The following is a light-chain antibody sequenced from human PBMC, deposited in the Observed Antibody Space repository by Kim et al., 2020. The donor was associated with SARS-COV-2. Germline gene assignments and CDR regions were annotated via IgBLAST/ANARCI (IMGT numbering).Light chain of an antibody. J-gene: IGLJ2*01. CDR1: RSNSGSVYE. Sequence: KVTSARTGSRSNSGSVYEVTWYHQLPGTAPRLLIYGNNNRASGVPDRFAGSKSGTSASLAITGLQAEDEAVYYCQSYDSRLSAVVFGGGTKVTVL. CDR2: GNN. CDR3: QSYDSRLSAVV. V-gene: IGLV1-40*01.